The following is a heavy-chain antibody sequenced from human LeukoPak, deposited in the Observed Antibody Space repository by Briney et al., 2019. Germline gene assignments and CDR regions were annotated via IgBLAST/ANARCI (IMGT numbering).Heavy chain of an antibody. J-gene: IGHJ4*02. CDR2: INPSGGST. CDR1: AYIFTRYH. CDR3: ARDKTTVVTGEYFDY. Sequence: ASVKVSCKASAYIFTRYHIHWVRQAPGQGLEWMGIINPSGGSTSYAQKFQGRVTMTRDTSTSTVYMELSSLRSEDTAVYYCARDKTTVVTGEYFDYWGQGTLVTVSS. D-gene: IGHD4-23*01. V-gene: IGHV1-46*01.